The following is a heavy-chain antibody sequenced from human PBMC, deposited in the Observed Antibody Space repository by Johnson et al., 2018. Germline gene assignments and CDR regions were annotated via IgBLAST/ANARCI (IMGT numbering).Heavy chain of an antibody. V-gene: IGHV4-61*02. CDR2: IYTSGST. Sequence: QVQLQESGPGLVKPSQTLSLTCTVSGGSISSGSYYWSWIRQPAGKGLEWIGRIYTSGSTNYNPSLKSRVTISVDTSKNQFSLKLSSVTAADTAVYYWARAIVVVGAATSNDAFDIWGQGTMVTVSS. CDR3: ARAIVVVGAATSNDAFDI. J-gene: IGHJ3*02. D-gene: IGHD2-15*01. CDR1: GGSISSGSYY.